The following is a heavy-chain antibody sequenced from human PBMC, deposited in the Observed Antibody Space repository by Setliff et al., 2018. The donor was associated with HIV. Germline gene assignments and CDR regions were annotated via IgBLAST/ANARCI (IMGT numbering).Heavy chain of an antibody. D-gene: IGHD2-2*01. CDR2: ISADNGNR. V-gene: IGHV1-18*01. Sequence: ASVKVSCKASGYTFTNYGISWVRQAPGQGLEWMGWISADNGNRKNAQKFQGRVTMTTDTSTSTAYMELRSLRSDDTAVYYCARDRPGVDCTKTSCYASFDHWGQGTLVTVSS. J-gene: IGHJ4*02. CDR1: GYTFTNYG. CDR3: ARDRPGVDCTKTSCYASFDH.